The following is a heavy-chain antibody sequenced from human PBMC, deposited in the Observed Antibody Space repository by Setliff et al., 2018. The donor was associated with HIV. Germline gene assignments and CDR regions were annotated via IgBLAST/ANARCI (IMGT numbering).Heavy chain of an antibody. CDR1: GFTFRDFA. CDR3: VGDLFPYYHDSSPYYPPGY. J-gene: IGHJ4*02. CDR2: INLDGSGT. Sequence: GGSLRLSCVASGFTFRDFAMYWVRQAPGKGLEWVANINLDGSGTHYVDSVKGRFTISRDNAKNSLYLRLNSLRVDDTAVYYCVGDLFPYYHDSSPYYPPGYWGQGTLVTVSS. D-gene: IGHD3-22*01. V-gene: IGHV3-7*03.